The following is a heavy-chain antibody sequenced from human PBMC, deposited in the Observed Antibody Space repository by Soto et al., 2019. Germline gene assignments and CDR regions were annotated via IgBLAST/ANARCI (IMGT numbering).Heavy chain of an antibody. J-gene: IGHJ5*02. D-gene: IGHD6-13*01. CDR3: ARLHSSSWYPPPERNWFDP. V-gene: IGHV4-39*01. CDR1: GGSISSSSYY. CDR2: IYYSGST. Sequence: TSETLSLTCTVSGGSISSSSYYWGWIRQPPGKGLEWTGSIYYSGSTYYNPSLKSRVTISVDTSKNQFSLKLSSVTAADTAVYYCARLHSSSWYPPPERNWFDPWGQGTLVTVSS.